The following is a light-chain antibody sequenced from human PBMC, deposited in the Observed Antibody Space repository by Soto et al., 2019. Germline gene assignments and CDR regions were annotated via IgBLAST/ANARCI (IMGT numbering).Light chain of an antibody. CDR3: QQLNSYPIT. J-gene: IGKJ5*01. V-gene: IGKV1-9*01. CDR1: QGISSY. Sequence: DIQLTQSPSFLSASVGDRVTITCRASQGISSYLAWYQQKPGKAPKLLIYGASTLQSGVPSRFSGSGSATELTLTLSSLQPEDFATYYCQQLNSYPITFGQGTRLEIK. CDR2: GAS.